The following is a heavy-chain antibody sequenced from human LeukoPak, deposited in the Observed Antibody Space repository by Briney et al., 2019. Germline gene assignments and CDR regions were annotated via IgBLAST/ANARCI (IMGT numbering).Heavy chain of an antibody. CDR2: VRQDGGEK. CDR1: GFTFSSYW. CDR3: ARGGYSSSWYSDY. D-gene: IGHD6-13*01. J-gene: IGHJ4*02. V-gene: IGHV3-7*03. Sequence: GGSLRLSCAASGFTFSSYWMSWVRQAPGKGLEWVANVRQDGGEKYYVDSVKGRFTISRDNAKNSLYLQMNSLRAEDTAVYYCARGGYSSSWYSDYWGQGTLVTVSS.